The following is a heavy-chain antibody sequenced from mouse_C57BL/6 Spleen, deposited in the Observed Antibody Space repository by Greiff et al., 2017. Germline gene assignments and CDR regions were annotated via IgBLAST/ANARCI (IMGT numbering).Heavy chain of an antibody. CDR3: ARGGGNGTVYAMDY. V-gene: IGHV1-64*01. CDR2: IHPNSGST. J-gene: IGHJ4*01. D-gene: IGHD2-1*01. CDR1: GYTFTSYW. Sequence: QVQLKQPGAELVKPGASVKLSCKASGYTFTSYWMHWVKQRPGQGLEWIGMIHPNSGSTNYNEKFKSKATLTVDKSSSTAYMQLSSLTSEDSAVYYCARGGGNGTVYAMDYWGQGTSVTVSS.